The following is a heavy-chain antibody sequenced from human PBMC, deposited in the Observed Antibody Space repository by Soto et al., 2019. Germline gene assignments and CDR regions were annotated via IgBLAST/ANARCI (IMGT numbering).Heavy chain of an antibody. J-gene: IGHJ6*02. CDR3: ARDVGSGSSTPFYGMDV. CDR2: ISSSSSTI. V-gene: IGHV3-48*02. Sequence: GGSLRLSCAASGFTFSSYSMNWVRQAPGKGLEWVSYISSSSSTIYYADSVKGRFTISRDNAKNSLYLQMNSLRDEDTAVYYCARDVGSGSSTPFYGMDVWGQGTTVTVSS. D-gene: IGHD1-26*01. CDR1: GFTFSSYS.